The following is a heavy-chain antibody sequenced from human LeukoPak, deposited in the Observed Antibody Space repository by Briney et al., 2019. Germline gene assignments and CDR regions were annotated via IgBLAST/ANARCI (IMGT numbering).Heavy chain of an antibody. D-gene: IGHD3-22*01. Sequence: PGGSLRLSCAASGFPFSSYGTHWVRQAPGKGLEWGAVIWYDGSNKYYADSVKGRFTISRDNSKNTLYLQMNSLRAEDTAVYYCASAYYYDSSGYYYWGQGTLVTVSS. CDR2: IWYDGSNK. V-gene: IGHV3-33*08. J-gene: IGHJ4*02. CDR3: ASAYYYDSSGYYY. CDR1: GFPFSSYG.